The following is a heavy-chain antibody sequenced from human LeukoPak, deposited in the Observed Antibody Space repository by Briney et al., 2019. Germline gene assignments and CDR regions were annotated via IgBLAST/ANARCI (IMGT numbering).Heavy chain of an antibody. Sequence: GGSLRLSCAASGFTFSRYWMTWVRQAPAKGLEWVANRKQDGSKKNYVDSVKGRFTISRDKDKNSLSMTMTTLSAEETAVHSCATTMDYYDSSGYNKAGDWGQGTLVTVSS. V-gene: IGHV3-7*03. D-gene: IGHD3-22*01. CDR3: ATTMDYYDSSGYNKAGD. CDR2: RKQDGSKK. CDR1: GFTFSRYW. J-gene: IGHJ4*02.